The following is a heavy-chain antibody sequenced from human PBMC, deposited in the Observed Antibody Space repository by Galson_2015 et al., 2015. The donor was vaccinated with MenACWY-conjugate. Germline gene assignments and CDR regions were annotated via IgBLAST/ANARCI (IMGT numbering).Heavy chain of an antibody. CDR2: INQDGTKK. J-gene: IGHJ3*02. CDR3: ARDSSPKYNSVWYDVFDI. CDR1: GFALSNYW. D-gene: IGHD6-19*01. Sequence: SLRLSCAASGFALSNYWVTWVRQAPGKGLEWVANINQDGTKKNYVDSVKGRFSLSRDNTKGSVFLQMSSLRAEDTAVYYCARDSSPKYNSVWYDVFDIWGQGTVVAVSS. V-gene: IGHV3-7*03.